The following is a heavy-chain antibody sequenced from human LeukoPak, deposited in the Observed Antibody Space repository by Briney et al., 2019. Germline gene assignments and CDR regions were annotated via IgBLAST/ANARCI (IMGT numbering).Heavy chain of an antibody. D-gene: IGHD6-13*01. J-gene: IGHJ3*02. CDR3: ARDAGPGDAFDI. CDR1: GFTFSSYS. Sequence: PGGPLRLSCAASGFTFSSYSMNWVRQAPGKGLEWVSSISSSSSYIYYADSVKGRFTISRDNAKNSLYLQMNSLRAEDTAVYYCARDAGPGDAFDIWGQGTMVTVSS. V-gene: IGHV3-21*01. CDR2: ISSSSSYI.